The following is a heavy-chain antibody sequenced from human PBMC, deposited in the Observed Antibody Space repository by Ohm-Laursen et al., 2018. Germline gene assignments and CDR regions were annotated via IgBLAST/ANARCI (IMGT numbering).Heavy chain of an antibody. Sequence: GSLRLSCTAPGFTFSGYAMSWVRQGPEKGLEWVSVATGSGRSTYYTDSVKGRFSISRDNSKNTLYLQMNSLRVEDTAVYYCAKGRSGGTGHGNWFESWGQGALVIVSS. CDR3: AKGRSGGTGHGNWFES. CDR1: GFTFSGYA. CDR2: ATGSGRST. J-gene: IGHJ5*01. V-gene: IGHV3-23*01. D-gene: IGHD3-10*01.